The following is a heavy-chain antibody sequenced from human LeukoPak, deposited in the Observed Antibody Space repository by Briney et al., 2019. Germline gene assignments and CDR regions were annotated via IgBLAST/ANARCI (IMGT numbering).Heavy chain of an antibody. CDR2: INHSGST. CDR1: GGSISSGGYY. CDR3: ARGGDITMVRGVIIKTHYYYMDV. V-gene: IGHV4-39*07. D-gene: IGHD3-10*01. Sequence: SETLSLTCTVSGGSISSGGYYWSWIRQPPGKGLEWIGEINHSGSTNYNPSLKSRVTISVDTSKNQFSLKLSSVTAADTAVYYCARGGDITMVRGVIIKTHYYYMDVWGKGTTVTVSS. J-gene: IGHJ6*03.